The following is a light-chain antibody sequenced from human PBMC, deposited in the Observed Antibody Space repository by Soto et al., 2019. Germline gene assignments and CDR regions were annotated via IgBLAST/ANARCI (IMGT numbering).Light chain of an antibody. CDR3: QTWDTGIRV. CDR2: LNSDGSH. J-gene: IGLJ2*01. Sequence: QLVLTQSPSASASLGASVKLTRTLSSGHSNYVIAWHQQQPEKGPRYLMKLNSDGSHSKGDGIPDRFSGSSSGAERYLTISSLQSEDEADYYCQTWDTGIRVFGGGTKLTVL. V-gene: IGLV4-69*01. CDR1: SGHSNYV.